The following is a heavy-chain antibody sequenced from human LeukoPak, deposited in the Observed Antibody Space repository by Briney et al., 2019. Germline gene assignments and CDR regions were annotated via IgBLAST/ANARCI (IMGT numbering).Heavy chain of an antibody. CDR2: IIPIFGTA. D-gene: IGHD6-6*01. J-gene: IGHJ4*02. Sequence: ASVKVSCKASGGTFSSYAISWVRQAPGQGLEWMGGIIPIFGTANYAQKFQGRVTITADESTSTAYMELSSLRSEDTAVYYCARVSGVKQLVQPVDDYWGQGTLVTVSS. CDR1: GGTFSSYA. V-gene: IGHV1-69*13. CDR3: ARVSGVKQLVQPVDDY.